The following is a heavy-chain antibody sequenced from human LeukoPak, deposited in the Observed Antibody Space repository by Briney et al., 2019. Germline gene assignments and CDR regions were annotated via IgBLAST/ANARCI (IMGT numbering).Heavy chain of an antibody. Sequence: GGSLRLSCAASGFTFSSYSMNWVRQAPGKGPEWVSSISSSSTYIYYTDSVKGRFTVPRDNAKNSVYLQMNSLRAEDTAVYYCARDPGLPRAYTVDYWGQGTLVTVSS. CDR1: GFTFSSYS. J-gene: IGHJ4*02. V-gene: IGHV3-21*01. CDR3: ARDPGLPRAYTVDY. CDR2: ISSSSTYI. D-gene: IGHD1-1*01.